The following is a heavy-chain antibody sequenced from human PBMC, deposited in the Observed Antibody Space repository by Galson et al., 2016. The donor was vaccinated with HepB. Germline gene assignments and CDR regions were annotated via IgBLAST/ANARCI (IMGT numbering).Heavy chain of an antibody. J-gene: IGHJ6*04. V-gene: IGHV4-59*01. D-gene: IGHD3-16*01. Sequence: ETLSXTCSVSXXSIXXXSWXXIRXXPGRGLEWIGSISHSGGTNYNPSLESRVTMSLDTSESHFSLSLNSVTAADTAVYYCARNRGPYSYFFYMDVWGRGTTVTVSS. CDR1: XXSIXXXS. CDR3: ARNRGPYSYFFYMDV. CDR2: ISHSGGT.